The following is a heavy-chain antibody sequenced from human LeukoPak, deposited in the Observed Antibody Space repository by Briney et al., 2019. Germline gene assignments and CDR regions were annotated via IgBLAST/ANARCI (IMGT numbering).Heavy chain of an antibody. CDR1: GYTFTGYY. D-gene: IGHD3-3*01. CDR3: ARGGTVLRFLEWPMGYYYYYGMDV. J-gene: IGHJ6*02. CDR2: INPNSGGT. V-gene: IGHV1-2*02. Sequence: ASVKVSCKASGYTFTGYYMHWVRQAPGQGLEWMGWINPNSGGTNYAQKFQGRVTMTRNTSISTAYMELSSLRSEDTAVYYCARGGTVLRFLEWPMGYYYYYGMDVWGQGTTVTVSS.